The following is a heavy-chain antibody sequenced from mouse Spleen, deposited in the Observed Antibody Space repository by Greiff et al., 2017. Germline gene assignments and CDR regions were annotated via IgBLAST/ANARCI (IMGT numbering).Heavy chain of an antibody. J-gene: IGHJ3*01. CDR2: IDPENGDT. CDR1: GFNIKDDY. CDR3: TTDSSGSFAY. D-gene: IGHD3-2*01. V-gene: IGHV14-4*01. Sequence: EVQLVESGAELVRPGASVKLSCTASGFNIKDDYMHWVKQRPEQGLEWIGWIDPENGDTEYASKFQGKATITADTSSNTAYLQLSSLTSEDTAVYYCTTDSSGSFAYWGQGTLVTVSA.